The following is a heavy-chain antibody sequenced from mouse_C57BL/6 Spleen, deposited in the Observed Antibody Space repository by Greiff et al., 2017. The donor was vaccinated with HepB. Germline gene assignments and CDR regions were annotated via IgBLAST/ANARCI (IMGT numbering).Heavy chain of an antibody. V-gene: IGHV1-4*01. J-gene: IGHJ1*03. CDR2: INPSSGYT. CDR3: ARDGRGYFDV. D-gene: IGHD1-1*01. CDR1: GYTFTSYT. Sequence: VQLKQSGAELARPGASVKMSCKASGYTFTSYTMHWVKQRPGQGLEWIGYINPSSGYTKYNQKFKDKATLTADKSSSTAYMQLSSRTSEDSAVYYCARDGRGYFDVWGTGTTVTVSS.